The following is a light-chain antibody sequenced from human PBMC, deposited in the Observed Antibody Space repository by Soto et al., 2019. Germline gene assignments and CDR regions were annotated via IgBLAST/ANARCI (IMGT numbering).Light chain of an antibody. CDR2: GAS. V-gene: IGKV3-15*01. CDR1: QSVSSN. J-gene: IGKJ1*01. CDR3: QQYKNWPLT. Sequence: EIVMTQSPATLSVSPGERATLSCRASQSVSSNLAWYQQKPGQAPRLLIYGASTRATGIPARFSGSGSGTEFTLTISSLQSEDFAVYYCQQYKNWPLTVGQGTKVEIK.